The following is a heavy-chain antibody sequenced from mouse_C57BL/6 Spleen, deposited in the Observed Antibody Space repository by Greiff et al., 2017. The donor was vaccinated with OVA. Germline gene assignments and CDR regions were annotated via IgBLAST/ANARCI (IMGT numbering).Heavy chain of an antibody. D-gene: IGHD2-5*01. CDR1: GYTFTSYW. J-gene: IGHJ3*01. Sequence: QVQLQQPGAELVMPGASVKLSCKASGYTFTSYWMHWVKQRPGQGLEWIGEIDPSDSYTNYNQKFKGKSTLTVDKSSSTAYMQLSSLTSEDSAVYYCARAGRYSNYERAWFAYWDQGTLVTVSA. CDR3: ARAGRYSNYERAWFAY. V-gene: IGHV1-69*01. CDR2: IDPSDSYT.